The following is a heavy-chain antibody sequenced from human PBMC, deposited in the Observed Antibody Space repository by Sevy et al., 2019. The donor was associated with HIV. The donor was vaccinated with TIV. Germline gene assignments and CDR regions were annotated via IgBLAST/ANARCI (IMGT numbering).Heavy chain of an antibody. CDR2: ISYDGSNK. CDR3: ASIRGRGSGYYFDAFDI. Sequence: GGSLRLSCAASGFTFSSYAMHWVRQAPGKGLEWVAVISYDGSNKYYADSVKGRFTISRDNSKNTLYLQMNSLGAEDTAVYYCASIRGRGSGYYFDAFDIWGQGTMVTVSS. CDR1: GFTFSSYA. D-gene: IGHD3-22*01. J-gene: IGHJ3*02. V-gene: IGHV3-30-3*01.